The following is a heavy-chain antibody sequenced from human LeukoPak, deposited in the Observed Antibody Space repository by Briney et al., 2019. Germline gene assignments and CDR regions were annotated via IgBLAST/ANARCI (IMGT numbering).Heavy chain of an antibody. CDR3: ARDFGDDGGNFDY. Sequence: SQTLSLTCTVSGGSISSGGYYWSWIRQHPGKGLEWIGYTYYSGSTYYNPSLKSRVTISVDTSKNQFSLKLSSVTAADTAVYYCARDFGDDGGNFDYWGQGTLVTVSS. CDR1: GGSISSGGYY. CDR2: TYYSGST. D-gene: IGHD2-21*01. J-gene: IGHJ4*02. V-gene: IGHV4-31*03.